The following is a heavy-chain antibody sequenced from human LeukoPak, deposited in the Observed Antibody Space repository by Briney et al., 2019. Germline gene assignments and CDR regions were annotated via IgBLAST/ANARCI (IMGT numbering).Heavy chain of an antibody. J-gene: IGHJ4*02. CDR1: GFTFSSYS. D-gene: IGHD3-16*02. CDR2: ISSSSSTI. V-gene: IGHV3-48*01. CDR3: ARDRIPHGYDYVWGSYRPSEFDY. Sequence: PGGSLRISRAASGFTFSSYSMNWVRQAPGKGLEWVSYISSSSSTIYYADSVKGRFTISRDNAKNSLYLQMNSLRAEDTAVYYCARDRIPHGYDYVWGSYRPSEFDYWGQGTLVTVSS.